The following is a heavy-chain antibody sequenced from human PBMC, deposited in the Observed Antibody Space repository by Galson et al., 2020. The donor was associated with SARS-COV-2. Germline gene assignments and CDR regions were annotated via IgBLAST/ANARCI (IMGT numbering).Heavy chain of an antibody. CDR3: AKGVGVNANVWDY. CDR2: MSGSGGST. CDR1: GFTFSSYA. D-gene: IGHD1-26*01. Sequence: GESLKISCAASGFTFSSYAMSWVRQAPGKGLEWVSGMSGSGGSTYYADSVKGRFTISRDTSKNTLYLQMNSLRAEDTALYYCAKGVGVNANVWDYWGHGTLVTVSS. J-gene: IGHJ4*01. V-gene: IGHV3-23*01.